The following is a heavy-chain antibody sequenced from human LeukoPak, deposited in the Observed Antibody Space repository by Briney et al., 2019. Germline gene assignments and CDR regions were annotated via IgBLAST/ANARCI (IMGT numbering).Heavy chain of an antibody. Sequence: GASLRLSCAASGFTFSDYYMSWIRQAPGKGLEWVSYISSSGSTIYYADSVKGRFTISRDNAKNSLYLQMNSLRAEDTAVYYCAARSIAAAGPCYWYFDLWGRGTLVTVAS. CDR1: GFTFSDYY. CDR2: ISSSGSTI. J-gene: IGHJ2*01. V-gene: IGHV3-11*01. CDR3: AARSIAAAGPCYWYFDL. D-gene: IGHD6-13*01.